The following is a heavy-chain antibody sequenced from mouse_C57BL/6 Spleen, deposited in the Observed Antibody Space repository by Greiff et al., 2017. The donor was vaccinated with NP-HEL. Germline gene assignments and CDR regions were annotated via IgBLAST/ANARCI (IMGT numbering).Heavy chain of an antibody. CDR2: INPNNGGT. CDR1: GYTFTDYY. V-gene: IGHV1-26*01. Sequence: VQLQQSGPELVKPGASVKISCKASGYTFTDYYMNWVKQSHGKSLEWIGDINPNNGGTSYNQKFKGKATLTVDKSSSTAYMELRSLTSEDSAVYYCARRDWDGYFDVWGTGTTVTVSS. D-gene: IGHD4-1*01. J-gene: IGHJ1*03. CDR3: ARRDWDGYFDV.